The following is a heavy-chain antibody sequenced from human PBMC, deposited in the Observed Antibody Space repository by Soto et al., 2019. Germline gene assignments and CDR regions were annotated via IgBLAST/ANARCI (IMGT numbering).Heavy chain of an antibody. V-gene: IGHV3-30*18. Sequence: QVQLVESGGGVVQPGRSLRLSCAASGFTFSSYGMHWVRQAPGKGLEWVAVISYDGSNKYYADSVKGRFTISRDNSKNPLYLQMNSLRAEDTAVYYCAKDLVPAAEPRYYYYGMDVWGQGTTVTVSS. CDR2: ISYDGSNK. CDR1: GFTFSSYG. D-gene: IGHD2-2*01. J-gene: IGHJ6*02. CDR3: AKDLVPAAEPRYYYYGMDV.